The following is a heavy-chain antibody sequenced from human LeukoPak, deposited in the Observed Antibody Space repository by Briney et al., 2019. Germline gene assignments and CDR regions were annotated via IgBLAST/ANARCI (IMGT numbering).Heavy chain of an antibody. J-gene: IGHJ4*02. V-gene: IGHV3-21*01. CDR3: ARAWSGGSCYFTERTCITPLTDY. CDR1: GFTFSSYS. D-gene: IGHD2-15*01. Sequence: GGSLRLSCAASGFTFSSYSMNWVRQAPGKGLEWVSSISSSSSYIYYADSVKGRFTISRDNAKNSLYLQMNSLRAEDTAVYYCARAWSGGSCYFTERTCITPLTDYWGQGTLVTVSS. CDR2: ISSSSSYI.